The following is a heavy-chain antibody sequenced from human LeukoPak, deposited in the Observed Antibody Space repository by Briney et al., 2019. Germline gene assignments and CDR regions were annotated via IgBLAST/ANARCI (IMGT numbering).Heavy chain of an antibody. CDR3: ARGDSRSPRNAFDI. Sequence: ASVKVSCKASGYTFSSYYMHWVRQGPGQGLEWMGIISPSGSSTSHAQRFQGRVTMTRDTSTATVSMEVSSLRSDNTAVYYCARGDSRSPRNAFDIWGQGTMVTVSS. J-gene: IGHJ3*02. CDR1: GYTFSSYY. CDR2: ISPSGSST. D-gene: IGHD6-13*01. V-gene: IGHV1-46*01.